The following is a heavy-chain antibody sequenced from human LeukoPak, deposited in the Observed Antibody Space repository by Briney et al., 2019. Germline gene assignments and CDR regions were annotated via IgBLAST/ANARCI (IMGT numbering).Heavy chain of an antibody. CDR3: ARVYCSSTSCYYYRXXXGMDV. J-gene: IGHJ6*02. CDR2: INHSGST. D-gene: IGHD2-2*01. CDR1: GGFFSGYY. Sequence: QPSETLSLTCAVYGGFFSGYYWSWIRQPPGKGLEWIGEINHSGSTNYNPSLKSRVTISVDTSKNQFSLKLSSVTAADTAVYYCARVYCSSTSCYYYRXXXGMDVWGQGTTVTVSS. V-gene: IGHV4-34*01.